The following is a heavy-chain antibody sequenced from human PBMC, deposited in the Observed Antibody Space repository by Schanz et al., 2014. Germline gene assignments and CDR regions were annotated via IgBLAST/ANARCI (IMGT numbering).Heavy chain of an antibody. V-gene: IGHV3-7*04. D-gene: IGHD2-8*01. CDR1: GFSFSNYW. CDR3: SRDAVASVLSPGFYY. Sequence: EVQLVESGGGLVQPGESLRLSCAASGFSFSNYWMSWVRQAPGKGLEWVASIKQDGSEKYYVDSVKGRFTISRDNAKKSLSLLVNSLRAEDAAVYYCSRDAVASVLSPGFYYWGQGTLVTVSS. J-gene: IGHJ4*02. CDR2: IKQDGSEK.